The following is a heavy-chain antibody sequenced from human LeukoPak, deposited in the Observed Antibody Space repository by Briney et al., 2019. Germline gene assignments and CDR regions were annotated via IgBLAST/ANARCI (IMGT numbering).Heavy chain of an antibody. CDR3: ARDLPIDFWSGLGGFDY. Sequence: GGSLRLSCAASGFTFSSYWMSWVRQAPGKGLEWVANIKQDGSEKYYVDSVKGRFTISRDNAKNSLYLQMNSLRAEDTAVYYCARDLPIDFWSGLGGFDYWGQGTLVTVSS. D-gene: IGHD3-3*01. CDR1: GFTFSSYW. CDR2: IKQDGSEK. J-gene: IGHJ4*02. V-gene: IGHV3-7*01.